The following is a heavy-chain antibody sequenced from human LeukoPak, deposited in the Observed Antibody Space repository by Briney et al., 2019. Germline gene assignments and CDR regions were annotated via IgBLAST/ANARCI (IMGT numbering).Heavy chain of an antibody. CDR3: ARRNDY. CDR2: IWYDGSYK. V-gene: IGHV3-33*01. J-gene: IGHJ4*02. Sequence: GGSLRLSCAVSGYSFSSRGMHWVRQAPGKGLEWVAAIWYDGSYKYYADSVKGRFTISRDNSKNMLYLQMDSLRAEDMAVYYCARRNDYWGQGTLVTVSS. CDR1: GYSFSSRG.